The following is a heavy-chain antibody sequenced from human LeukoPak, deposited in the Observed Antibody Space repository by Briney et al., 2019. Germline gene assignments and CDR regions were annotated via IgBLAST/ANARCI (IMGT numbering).Heavy chain of an antibody. CDR3: ARDPGDAFDI. CDR1: GFTFSSCG. CDR2: ISYDGSNK. V-gene: IGHV3-30*03. J-gene: IGHJ3*02. Sequence: GGSLRLSCAASGFTFSSCGMHWVRQAPGKGLEWVAVISYDGSNKYYADSVKGRFTISRDNSKNTLYLQMNSLRAEDTAVYYCARDPGDAFDIWGQGTTVTVSS.